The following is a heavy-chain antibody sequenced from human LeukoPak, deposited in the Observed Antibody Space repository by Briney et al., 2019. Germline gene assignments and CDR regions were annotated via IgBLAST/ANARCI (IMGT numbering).Heavy chain of an antibody. V-gene: IGHV1-46*01. Sequence: ASVNVSCKASGYTFTNYYIHWVRQAPGQGLEWMGIINPSGGSTSYAQGFQGRVTMTRDTSTSTVYMELSSLRSEDTAVYYCARDESISILWWWGQGTLVTVSS. CDR2: INPSGGST. CDR3: ARDESISILWW. J-gene: IGHJ1*01. CDR1: GYTFTNYY. D-gene: IGHD2-21*01.